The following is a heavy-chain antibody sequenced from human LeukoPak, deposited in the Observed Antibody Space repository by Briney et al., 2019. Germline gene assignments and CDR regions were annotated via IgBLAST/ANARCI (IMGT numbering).Heavy chain of an antibody. CDR1: GASISNYD. CDR2: VYYSGST. V-gene: IGHV4-59*01. CDR3: ARGGSSLAY. D-gene: IGHD6-13*01. J-gene: IGHJ4*02. Sequence: PSETLSLTCSVSGASISNYDWSWIRQPPGKGLEWIGYVYYSGSTNYNPSLKSRVTISVDTSKNQFSLKLSSVTAADTAVYYCARGGSSLAYWGQGTLVTVSS.